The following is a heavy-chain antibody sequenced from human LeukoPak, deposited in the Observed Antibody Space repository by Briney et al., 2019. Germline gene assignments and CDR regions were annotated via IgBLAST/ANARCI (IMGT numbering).Heavy chain of an antibody. CDR3: AQHSYGDF. V-gene: IGHV3-30*02. CDR2: IRYDGSDK. CDR1: GFMFSNYG. D-gene: IGHD5-18*01. Sequence: GGSLRLSCAASGFMFSNYGTHWVRQAPGKGLEWVAFIRYDGSDKYYADSVKGRFIISRDNSKNTLYLQMSSLRAEDTALYYCAQHSYGDFWGQGTLVTVSS. J-gene: IGHJ4*02.